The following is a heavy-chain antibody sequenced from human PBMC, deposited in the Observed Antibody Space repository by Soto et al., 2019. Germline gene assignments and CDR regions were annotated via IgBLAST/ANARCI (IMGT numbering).Heavy chain of an antibody. CDR3: ARELGYCSSPSCQYAQDSYYGMDV. J-gene: IGHJ6*02. V-gene: IGHV1-69*06. CDR2: IIPFFGTA. Sequence: QVQLVQSGAEVKKPGSSVKVSCKVSGGTCSSYAISWVRLAPGQWLEWMGGIIPFFGTANYAQKFQGRVTITRDKSKRKAYMELASLRTADTVVYYYARELGYCSSPSCQYAQDSYYGMDVWCQETKVSLSS. CDR1: GGTCSSYA. D-gene: IGHD2-2*01.